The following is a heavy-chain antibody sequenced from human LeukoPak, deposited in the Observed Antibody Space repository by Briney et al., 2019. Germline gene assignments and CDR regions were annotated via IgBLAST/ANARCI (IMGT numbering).Heavy chain of an antibody. D-gene: IGHD2-2*01. CDR1: GYTFTSYY. J-gene: IGHJ6*02. Sequence: ASVKVSCKASGYTFTSYYMDWVRQAPGQGLEWMGIINPSGGSTSYAQKFQGRVTMTRDTSTSTVYMELSSLRSEDTAVYYCARGSSTSNYYYYYGMDVWGQGTTVTVSS. V-gene: IGHV1-46*01. CDR2: INPSGGST. CDR3: ARGSSTSNYYYYYGMDV.